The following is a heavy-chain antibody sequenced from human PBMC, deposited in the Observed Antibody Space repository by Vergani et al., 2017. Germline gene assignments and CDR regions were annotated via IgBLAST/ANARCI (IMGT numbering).Heavy chain of an antibody. Sequence: QVQPQESGPGLVKSSETLSLTCSVSFDSIRNLYCNWIRQPPGQGLECIGSIHYSENTYYNPSLKTRVTISVDTSKNQFYLTLTSVPAAGTAVYDCASDTHSGQRADRWGQGSLVTVTS. D-gene: IGHD6-19*01. J-gene: IGHJ5*02. CDR2: IHYSENT. V-gene: IGHV4-59*11. CDR3: ASDTHSGQRADR. CDR1: FDSIRNLY.